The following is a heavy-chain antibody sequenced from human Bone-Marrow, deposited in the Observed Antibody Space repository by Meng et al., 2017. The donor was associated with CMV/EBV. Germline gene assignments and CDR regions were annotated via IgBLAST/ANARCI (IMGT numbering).Heavy chain of an antibody. V-gene: IGHV3-23*01. CDR2: ISGGGDST. Sequence: GESLKISCAASGFTFSNYAMSWVRQAPGKGLEWVSAISGGGDSTYYADSVKGRFTIFRDNSKNTLYLQMNSLRAEDTAVYYCVSELQFTYFDYWGQGTLVTVSS. CDR1: GFTFSNYA. J-gene: IGHJ4*02. CDR3: VSELQFTYFDY. D-gene: IGHD5-24*01.